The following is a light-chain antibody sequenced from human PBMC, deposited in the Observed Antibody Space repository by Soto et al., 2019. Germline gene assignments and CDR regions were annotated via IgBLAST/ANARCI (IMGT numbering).Light chain of an antibody. CDR2: DVS. Sequence: DIQITRSPSSPCASVGDRVTIPRRASQDISNWLAWYQQKPGKAPKLLLYDVSSLESGVPSRFSGSGSATEFILTINGLQPDDFATYFCQQFKSGTWTFGQGSMVAIK. J-gene: IGKJ1*01. CDR1: QDISNW. V-gene: IGKV1-5*01. CDR3: QQFKSGTWT.